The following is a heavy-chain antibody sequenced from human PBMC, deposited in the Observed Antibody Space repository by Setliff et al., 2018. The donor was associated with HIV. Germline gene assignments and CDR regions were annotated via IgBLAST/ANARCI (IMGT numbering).Heavy chain of an antibody. V-gene: IGHV4-39*01. J-gene: IGHJ6*03. CDR2: ISYSGST. CDR1: GGSFSNSYYF. Sequence: TSETLSLTCNVSGGSFSNSYYFWGWIRQPPGKGLEWIGSISYSGSTYYNPSLKSRVTMSVDTSKNQFSLKLSSVTAADTAVYYCARHRQGLTGSTPGYYMDVWGKGTTVTVS. CDR3: ARHRQGLTGSTPGYYMDV. D-gene: IGHD1-7*01.